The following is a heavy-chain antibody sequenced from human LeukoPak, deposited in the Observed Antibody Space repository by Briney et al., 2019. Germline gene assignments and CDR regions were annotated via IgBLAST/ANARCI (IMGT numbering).Heavy chain of an antibody. Sequence: GGSLRLSCAASGFTFSSYEMNWVRQAPGKGLEWVSYISSSGSTIYYADSVKGRFTISRDNAKNSLYLQMNSLRAEDTAVYYCAKVLRGYYGSGVTFDYWGQGTLVTVSS. D-gene: IGHD3-10*01. V-gene: IGHV3-48*03. CDR3: AKVLRGYYGSGVTFDY. CDR1: GFTFSSYE. CDR2: ISSSGSTI. J-gene: IGHJ4*02.